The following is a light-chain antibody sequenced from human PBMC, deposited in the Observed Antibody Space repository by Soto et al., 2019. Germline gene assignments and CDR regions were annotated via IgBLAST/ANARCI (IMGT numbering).Light chain of an antibody. J-gene: IGLJ2*01. Sequence: QSVLTQPPSVSAAPGETVTISCSGSSSNIEKNSVSWHQQLPGAAPKLLIYDTNRRPSGIPDRFSGSKSGTSAAPDITGLQTGDEADYYCGTWDSSLTSVVFGGGTQLTVL. CDR2: DTN. CDR3: GTWDSSLTSVV. V-gene: IGLV1-51*01. CDR1: SSNIEKNS.